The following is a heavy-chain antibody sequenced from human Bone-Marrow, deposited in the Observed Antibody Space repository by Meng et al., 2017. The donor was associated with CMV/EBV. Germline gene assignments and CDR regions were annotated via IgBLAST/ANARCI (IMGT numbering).Heavy chain of an antibody. CDR2: INPSGGST. J-gene: IGHJ6*02. CDR1: GYTFTSYY. CDR3: ARGGQLVLFYYYYGMDV. D-gene: IGHD6-6*01. Sequence: ASVKVSCKASGYTFTSYYMHWVRQAPGQGLEWMGIINPSGGSTSYAQKFQGRVTMTRDTSTSTVYMELSSLRSEDTAVYYCARGGQLVLFYYYYGMDVWGQGTTVTVSS. V-gene: IGHV1-46*01.